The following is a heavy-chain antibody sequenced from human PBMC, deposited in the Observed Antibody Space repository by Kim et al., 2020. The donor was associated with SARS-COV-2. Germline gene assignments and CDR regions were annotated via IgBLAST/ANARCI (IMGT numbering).Heavy chain of an antibody. CDR2: ISDSGDRT. CDR3: AKHPGPRVTWFFDL. Sequence: GGSLRLSCAASGFNFNIFAMGWVRQAPAKGPAWVSSISDSGDRTFDADSVKGRFSISRANSKNTLYLEMHSLRADDTAIYYCAKHPGPRVTWFFDLWGRGNRVALSS. CDR1: GFNFNIFA. D-gene: IGHD2-21*02. V-gene: IGHV3-23*01. J-gene: IGHJ2*01.